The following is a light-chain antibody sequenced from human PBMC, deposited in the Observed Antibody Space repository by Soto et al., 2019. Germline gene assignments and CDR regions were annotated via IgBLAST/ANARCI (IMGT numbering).Light chain of an antibody. CDR3: AAWDDSLSAVV. CDR2: RNN. CDR1: SSNIGSNY. J-gene: IGLJ1*01. V-gene: IGLV1-47*01. Sequence: QSVLTQPPSASGTPGQMVTISCSGSSSNIGSNYVYWYQQLPGTAPKLLIYRNNQRPSGVPDRFSGSKSGTSASLAISGLRSEDEADYYCAAWDDSLSAVVFGTGTKVTVL.